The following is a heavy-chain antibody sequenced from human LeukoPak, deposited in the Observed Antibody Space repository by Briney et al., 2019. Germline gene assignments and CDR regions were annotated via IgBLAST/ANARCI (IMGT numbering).Heavy chain of an antibody. CDR1: GFTFSDYY. CDR2: ISSSGSTI. J-gene: IGHJ6*02. V-gene: IGHV3-11*01. D-gene: IGHD5-18*01. CDR3: ARDRPLDTAMFNYYYYYGMDV. Sequence: GGSLRLSCAASGFTFSDYYMSWIRQAPGKGLEWVSYISSSGSTIYYADSVKGRFTISRDNAKNSLYLQMNSLRAEDTAVYYCARDRPLDTAMFNYYYYYGMDVWGQGTMVTVSS.